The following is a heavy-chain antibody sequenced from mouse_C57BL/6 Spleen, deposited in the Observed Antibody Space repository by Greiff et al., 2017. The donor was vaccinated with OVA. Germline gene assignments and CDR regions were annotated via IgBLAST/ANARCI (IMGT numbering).Heavy chain of an antibody. V-gene: IGHV1-74*01. CDR3: AIQIYYDYDWGAY. CDR1: GYTFTSYW. D-gene: IGHD2-4*01. J-gene: IGHJ3*01. Sequence: QVQLQQPGAELVKPGASVKVSCKASGYTFTSYWMHWVKQRPGQGLEWIGRIHPSDSDTNYNQKFKGKATLTVDKSSSTAYRQLISLTSEDSAVYYCAIQIYYDYDWGAYGGQGTLVTVSA. CDR2: IHPSDSDT.